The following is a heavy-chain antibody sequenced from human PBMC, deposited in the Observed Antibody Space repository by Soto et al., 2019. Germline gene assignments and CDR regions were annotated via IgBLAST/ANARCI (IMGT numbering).Heavy chain of an antibody. CDR3: ARDGDVNTGFGKDY. D-gene: IGHD3-16*01. CDR1: GFTFSNYG. V-gene: IGHV3-33*01. CDR2: IWYDGGNK. J-gene: IGHJ4*01. Sequence: PGGSLRLSCAASGFTFSNYGMHWVRQAPGKGLEWVAFIWYDGGNKYYAESVKGRFTISRDNSKNTLYLQMNGLRAEDTAVYYCARDGDVNTGFGKDYWGQGTLVTVSS.